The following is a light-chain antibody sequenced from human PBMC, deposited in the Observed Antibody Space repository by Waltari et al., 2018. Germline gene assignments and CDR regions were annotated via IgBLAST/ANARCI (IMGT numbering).Light chain of an antibody. CDR1: SLRRYY. CDR3: LSRDTTSTRV. V-gene: IGLV3-19*01. J-gene: IGLJ3*02. CDR2: GQD. Sequence: SSELTQDPAVSVALGQTVSLTCPGASLRRYYSSSYQQRPGQAPILLLYGQDNRPSGIPDRFSGSTSGNTASLTITGAQAEDEADYYCLSRDTTSTRVFGGGTRLTV.